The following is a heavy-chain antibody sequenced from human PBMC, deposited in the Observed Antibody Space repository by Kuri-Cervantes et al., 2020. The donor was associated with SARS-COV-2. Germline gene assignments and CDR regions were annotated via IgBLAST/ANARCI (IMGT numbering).Heavy chain of an antibody. CDR3: AHSRSSSWCSGDNWFDP. CDR2: IHWDDNK. Sequence: SGPTLVKPTQTLTLTCTFSGFSLTTSEVGVGWIRQPPGKALEWLALIHWDDNKYYGPSLKSRLTITKDTSKNQVVLTMTNMDPVDTATYYCAHSRSSSWCSGDNWFDPWGQGTLVTVSS. V-gene: IGHV2-5*05. D-gene: IGHD6-13*01. J-gene: IGHJ5*02. CDR1: GFSLTTSEVG.